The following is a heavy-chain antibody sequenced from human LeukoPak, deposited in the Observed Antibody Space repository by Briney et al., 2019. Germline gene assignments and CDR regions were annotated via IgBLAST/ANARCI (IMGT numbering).Heavy chain of an antibody. CDR3: AKVRNCGGDCYDN. Sequence: GSLRLSCAASGFTFSSYAMSWVRQAPGKGLEWVSGISGSGLSTYYADSVKGRFTISRDNSKNTLYVQMNSLRAEDTAVYYCAKVRNCGGDCYDNWGQGTLVTVSS. V-gene: IGHV3-23*01. CDR1: GFTFSSYA. CDR2: ISGSGLST. D-gene: IGHD2-21*01. J-gene: IGHJ4*02.